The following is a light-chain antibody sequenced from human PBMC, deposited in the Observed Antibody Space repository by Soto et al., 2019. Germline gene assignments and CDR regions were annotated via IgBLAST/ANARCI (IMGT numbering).Light chain of an antibody. J-gene: IGKJ4*01. Sequence: EIVLTQSPATLSLSPGERATLSCRASQSVSSYLAWYQQQPGQAPRLLLYDASSKATGIPARFSGSGSGTDFTLTISSLEPEDFAVYYCQQRSTPLTFGGGTKVEIK. V-gene: IGKV3-11*01. CDR1: QSVSSY. CDR2: DAS. CDR3: QQRSTPLT.